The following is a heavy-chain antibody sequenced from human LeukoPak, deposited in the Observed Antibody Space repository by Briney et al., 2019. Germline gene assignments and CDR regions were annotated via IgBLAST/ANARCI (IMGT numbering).Heavy chain of an antibody. CDR1: GGSFSGYY. CDR3: ASAPVAGLADY. CDR2: INHSGST. V-gene: IGHV4-34*01. D-gene: IGHD6-19*01. Sequence: PSETLSLTCAVYGGSFSGYYWSWLRQPPGKGLEWIGEINHSGSTNYNPSLKSRVTISVDTSKNQFSLKLSSVTAADTAVYYCASAPVAGLADYWGQGTLVTVSS. J-gene: IGHJ4*02.